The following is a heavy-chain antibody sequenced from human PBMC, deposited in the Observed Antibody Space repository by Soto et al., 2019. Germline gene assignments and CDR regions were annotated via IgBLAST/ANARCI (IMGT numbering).Heavy chain of an antibody. V-gene: IGHV1-8*01. D-gene: IGHD5-12*01. CDR2: MNPNSGNT. CDR3: ARGGGYERYYYYYGMDV. CDR1: GYTFTSYD. J-gene: IGHJ6*02. Sequence: VSVKVSCKASGYTFTSYDINWVRQATGQGLEWMGWMNPNSGNTGYAQKFQGRVTMTRNTSISTAFMELSSLRSEDTAVYYFARGGGYERYYYYYGMDVWGQGPTVTVSS.